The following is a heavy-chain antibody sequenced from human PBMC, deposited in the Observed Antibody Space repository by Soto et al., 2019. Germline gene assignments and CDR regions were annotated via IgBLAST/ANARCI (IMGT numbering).Heavy chain of an antibody. V-gene: IGHV4-31*03. Sequence: SETLSLTCTVSGGSISSGGYYWSWIRQHPGKGLEWIGYIYYSGSTYYNPSLKSRVTISVDTSKNQFSLKLSSVTAADTAVYYCARVSAVAGRIDYWGQGTLVTVSS. CDR1: GGSISSGGYY. CDR3: ARVSAVAGRIDY. D-gene: IGHD6-19*01. CDR2: IYYSGST. J-gene: IGHJ4*02.